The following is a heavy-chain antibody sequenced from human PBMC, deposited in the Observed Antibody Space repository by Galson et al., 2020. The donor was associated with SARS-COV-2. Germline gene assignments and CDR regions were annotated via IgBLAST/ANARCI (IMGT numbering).Heavy chain of an antibody. CDR3: ARFDVLTGYYKYYYGMEV. D-gene: IGHD3-9*01. Sequence: ASVKVSCKSSGYTFTNYGINWVRQAPGQGLEWMGWISAYNGNTNYAQKFQGRVTMTTDTSTSAAYMELRSLRSDDTAVYYCARFDVLTGYYKYYYGMEVWGQGTTVTVS. J-gene: IGHJ6*02. V-gene: IGHV1-18*01. CDR1: GYTFTNYG. CDR2: ISAYNGNT.